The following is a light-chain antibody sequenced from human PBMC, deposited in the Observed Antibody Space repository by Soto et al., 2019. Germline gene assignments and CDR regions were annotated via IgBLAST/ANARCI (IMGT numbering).Light chain of an antibody. CDR1: SSNIGNNY. CDR3: GTWDSSLSYV. V-gene: IGLV1-51*02. CDR2: ENN. Sequence: QSVLTQPPSVSAAPGQKVTISCSGSSSNIGNNYVSWYQQLPGTAPKHLIYENNKRPSGIPDRFSGSKSGTSATLGITGLQTGDEADYYCGTWDSSLSYVFGTGTKLTVL. J-gene: IGLJ1*01.